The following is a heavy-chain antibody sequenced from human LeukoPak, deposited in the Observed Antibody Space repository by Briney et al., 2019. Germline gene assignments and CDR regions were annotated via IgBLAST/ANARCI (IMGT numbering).Heavy chain of an antibody. V-gene: IGHV1-24*01. CDR3: ARAKTDWFDP. CDR1: GYTLTELS. Sequence: ASVKVSCKVSGYTLTELSMHWVRQAPGKGLEWMGGFDPEDGETIYAQKFQGRVTMTRDTSISTAYMELSRLRSDDTAVYYCARAKTDWFDPWGQGTLVTVSS. J-gene: IGHJ5*02. CDR2: FDPEDGET.